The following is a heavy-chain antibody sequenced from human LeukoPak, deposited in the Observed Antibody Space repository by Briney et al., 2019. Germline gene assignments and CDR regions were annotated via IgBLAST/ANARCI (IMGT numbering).Heavy chain of an antibody. CDR3: RTGPYYFDY. J-gene: IGHJ4*02. V-gene: IGHV3-48*01. D-gene: IGHD3/OR15-3a*01. CDR2: ISSTSSTM. CDR1: GFTFSSYS. Sequence: GGSLRLSCAASGFTFSSYSMNWVRQAPGKGLEWVSYISSTSSTMYYVDSVKGRFTVSRDNAKNSLYLQLNSLRAEDTAVYYCRTGPYYFDYWGQGTLVTVSS.